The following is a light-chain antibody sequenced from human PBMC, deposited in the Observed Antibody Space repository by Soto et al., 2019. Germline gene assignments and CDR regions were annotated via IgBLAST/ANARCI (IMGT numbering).Light chain of an antibody. Sequence: EIVLTQSPGTLSLSPGERATLSCRASQSVSSSYLAWYQQKPGQAPRLLIYGASSRATGIPDRFSGSGSGTYFTLTISRLEPEEFAVYYCQQYCSSPIFTFGPGNKVDIK. V-gene: IGKV3-20*01. CDR2: GAS. J-gene: IGKJ3*01. CDR3: QQYCSSPIFT. CDR1: QSVSSSY.